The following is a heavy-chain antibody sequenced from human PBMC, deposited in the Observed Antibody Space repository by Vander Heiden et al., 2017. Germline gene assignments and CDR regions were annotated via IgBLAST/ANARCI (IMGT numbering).Heavy chain of an antibody. V-gene: IGHV3-23*01. Sequence: EVQLLESGGGLVQPAGSLRLSCAASGSTFSRYAMSWVRQAPGKGLEWVSAISGSGGSTYYADSVKGRFTISRDNSKNTLYLQMNSLRAEDTAVYYCAKFPNYDFWSGYPYYFDYWGQGTLVTVSS. D-gene: IGHD3-3*01. CDR2: ISGSGGST. J-gene: IGHJ4*02. CDR3: AKFPNYDFWSGYPYYFDY. CDR1: GSTFSRYA.